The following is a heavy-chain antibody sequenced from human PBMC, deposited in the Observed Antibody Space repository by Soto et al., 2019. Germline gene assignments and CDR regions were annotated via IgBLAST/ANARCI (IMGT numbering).Heavy chain of an antibody. CDR3: TKDWQHDS. J-gene: IGHJ5*01. Sequence: EVQLLQSGGGLVQPGGSLRLSCAASGFTFSNYAMSWVRQAPGKGLECVSTINTSGVNRHYADSVKGRFSVSRDNSRNTLALQINSLGAEDTAVYYCTKDWQHDSGGQGTLVTVSS. CDR2: INTSGVNR. V-gene: IGHV3-23*01. CDR1: GFTFSNYA. D-gene: IGHD6-13*01.